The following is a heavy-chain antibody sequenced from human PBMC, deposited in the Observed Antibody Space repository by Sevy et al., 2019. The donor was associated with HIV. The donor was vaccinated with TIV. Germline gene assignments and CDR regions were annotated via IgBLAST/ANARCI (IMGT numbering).Heavy chain of an antibody. J-gene: IGHJ4*02. CDR2: ISSSGSTI. V-gene: IGHV3-11*01. Sequence: GGSLRLSCAASGFTFSDYYMSWIRQAPGKGLEWVSYISSSGSTIYYADSVKGRFTISRDNAKNSQYLQMNSLRAEDTAVYYCARVSAYFDWLSLYDYWGQGTLVTVSS. D-gene: IGHD3-9*01. CDR3: ARVSAYFDWLSLYDY. CDR1: GFTFSDYY.